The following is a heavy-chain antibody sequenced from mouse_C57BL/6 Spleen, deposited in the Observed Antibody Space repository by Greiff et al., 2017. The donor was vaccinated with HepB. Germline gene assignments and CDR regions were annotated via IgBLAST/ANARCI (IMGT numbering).Heavy chain of an antibody. D-gene: IGHD1-1*01. V-gene: IGHV1-69*01. Sequence: QVQLQQPGAELVMPGASVKLSCKASGYTFTSYWMHWVKQRPGQGLEWIGEIDPSDSYTNHNQKFKGKSTLTVDKSSSTAYMQLSSLTAEDAAVYYCARGYYGSHYFDYWGQGTTLTVSS. CDR2: IDPSDSYT. CDR1: GYTFTSYW. J-gene: IGHJ2*01. CDR3: ARGYYGSHYFDY.